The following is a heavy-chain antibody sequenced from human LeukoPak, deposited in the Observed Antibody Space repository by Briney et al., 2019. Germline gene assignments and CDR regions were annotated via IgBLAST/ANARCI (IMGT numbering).Heavy chain of an antibody. J-gene: IGHJ4*02. CDR1: GFTFSSYA. V-gene: IGHV3-23*01. Sequence: PGGSLRLSCAASGFTFSSYAVSWVRQAPGKGLEWVSAISGSGGSTYYADSVKGRFTISRDNSKNTLYLQMNSLRAEDTAVYYCAKVRYGSGSYYNVDISYFDYWGQGTLVTVSS. CDR2: ISGSGGST. CDR3: AKVRYGSGSYYNVDISYFDY. D-gene: IGHD3-10*01.